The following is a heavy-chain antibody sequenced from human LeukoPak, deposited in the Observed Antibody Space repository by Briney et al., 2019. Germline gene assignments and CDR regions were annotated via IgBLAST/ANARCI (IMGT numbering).Heavy chain of an antibody. Sequence: GASVKVSCKASGYTFTGYYMHWVRQAPGQGLEWMGWINPNSGGTNYAQKFQGRVTMTRDTSISTAYMELSRLRSDDTAVYYCARTYPNGDYTFDYWGQGTLVTVSS. CDR1: GYTFTGYY. V-gene: IGHV1-2*02. D-gene: IGHD4-17*01. J-gene: IGHJ4*02. CDR3: ARTYPNGDYTFDY. CDR2: INPNSGGT.